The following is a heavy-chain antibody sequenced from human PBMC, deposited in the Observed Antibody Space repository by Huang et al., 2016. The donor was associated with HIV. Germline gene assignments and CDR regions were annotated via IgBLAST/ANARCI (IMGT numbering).Heavy chain of an antibody. CDR1: GFSFSSSA. Sequence: EVHLLESGGGLVQPGGSLRLSCAASGFSFSSSAMSWVRQAPGRGLEGVSTVSKSASSRHYSDSVRGRFTISRDNSKDTLYLQMNSLRAEDTALYYCAKDLVTYDSSGSVWGQGTLVTVSS. J-gene: IGHJ4*02. CDR2: VSKSASSR. V-gene: IGHV3-23*01. D-gene: IGHD3-22*01. CDR3: AKDLVTYDSSGSV.